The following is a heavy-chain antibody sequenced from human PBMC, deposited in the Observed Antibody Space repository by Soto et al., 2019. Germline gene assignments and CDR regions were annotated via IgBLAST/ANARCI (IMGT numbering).Heavy chain of an antibody. CDR2: IIPIFGTA. CDR1: GGTFSSYA. CDR3: ARGAYYDILTGYYTLNY. Sequence: ASVKVSCKASGGTFSSYAISCVRQAPGQGLEWMGGIIPIFGTANYAQKFQGRVTITADKSTSTAYMELSSPRSEDTAVYYCARGAYYDILTGYYTLNYWGQGTLVTVSS. D-gene: IGHD3-9*01. J-gene: IGHJ4*02. V-gene: IGHV1-69*06.